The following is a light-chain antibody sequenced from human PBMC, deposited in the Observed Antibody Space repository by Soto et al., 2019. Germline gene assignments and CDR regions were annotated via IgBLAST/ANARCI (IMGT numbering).Light chain of an antibody. J-gene: IGKJ4*01. CDR1: QSISSGY. CDR3: QQYGSSPFT. Sequence: DIVLTQSPGTLSLSPGERATLSCRASQSISSGYLAWFQQKPGQSPRLLIYGASSRPTGIPDRFSGSGSGTDFTLAISRLEPEDFALYYCQQYGSSPFTFGGGTKVDIK. CDR2: GAS. V-gene: IGKV3-20*01.